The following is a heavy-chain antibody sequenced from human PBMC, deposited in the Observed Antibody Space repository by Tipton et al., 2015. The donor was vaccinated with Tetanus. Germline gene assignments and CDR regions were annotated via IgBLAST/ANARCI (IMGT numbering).Heavy chain of an antibody. J-gene: IGHJ4*02. CDR3: ARHQSGYFTPFDY. Sequence: TLSLTCTVSGGSIRGGTFYWGWIRQPPGKGLEWIGSIYDSGDTYYIPSLKSRVTISVDTSKNQFSLNLNSMAAADTGVYYWARHQSGYFTPFDYWGQGNLVTVSS. CDR1: GGSIRGGTFY. D-gene: IGHD3-3*01. CDR2: IYDSGDT. V-gene: IGHV4-39*01.